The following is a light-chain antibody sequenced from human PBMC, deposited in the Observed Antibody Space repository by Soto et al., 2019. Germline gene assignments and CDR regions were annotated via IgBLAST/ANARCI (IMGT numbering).Light chain of an antibody. CDR3: QQYKSYSYT. CDR2: DAS. Sequence: GDRVAITCRASESISNWLAWYQQKPGKAPKVLIYDASRLQSGVPERFSGSGSGTEFTLTISSLQADDIATYCCQQYKSYSYTFGQGTNLEI. V-gene: IGKV1-5*01. CDR1: ESISNW. J-gene: IGKJ2*01.